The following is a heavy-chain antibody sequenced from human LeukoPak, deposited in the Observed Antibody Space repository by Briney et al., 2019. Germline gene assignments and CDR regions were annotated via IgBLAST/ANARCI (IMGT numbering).Heavy chain of an antibody. V-gene: IGHV3-30*01. Sequence: PGGSLRLSCAVSEFIFSHFAMHWVRQAPGKGLEWVAVVSSHGNDGYYADSVKGRFTISRDNSKNTLYLQIDSLRAEDTAIYYCTRDAYNFNDFDYWGQGTLVTVSS. D-gene: IGHD5-24*01. CDR2: VSSHGNDG. CDR3: TRDAYNFNDFDY. J-gene: IGHJ4*02. CDR1: EFIFSHFA.